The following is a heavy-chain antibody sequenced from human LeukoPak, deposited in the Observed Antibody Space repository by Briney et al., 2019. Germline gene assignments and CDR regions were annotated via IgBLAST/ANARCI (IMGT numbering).Heavy chain of an antibody. CDR1: GFTFSSYA. Sequence: GGSLRLSCAASGFTFSSYAMSWVRQAPGKGLEWVSAISGSGGNTYYADSVKGRFTISRDNSKNTLYLQMNSLRAEDTAIYYCAHLGQWLAQFDYWGQGTLVTVSS. CDR3: AHLGQWLAQFDY. CDR2: ISGSGGNT. V-gene: IGHV3-23*01. J-gene: IGHJ4*02. D-gene: IGHD6-19*01.